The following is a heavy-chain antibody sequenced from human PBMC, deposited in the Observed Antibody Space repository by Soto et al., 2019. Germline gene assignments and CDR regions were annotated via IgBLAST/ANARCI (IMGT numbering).Heavy chain of an antibody. D-gene: IGHD2-2*01. V-gene: IGHV1-18*01. CDR1: GYTFTSYG. CDR3: ARGHCSSTSCSTDYYYGMDV. J-gene: IGHJ6*02. Sequence: ASVKVSCKASGYTFTSYGISWVRQAPGQGLEWMGWISAYNGNTNYAQKLQGRVTMTTDTSTSTAYMELRSLRSDDTAVYYCARGHCSSTSCSTDYYYGMDVWGQGTTVTV. CDR2: ISAYNGNT.